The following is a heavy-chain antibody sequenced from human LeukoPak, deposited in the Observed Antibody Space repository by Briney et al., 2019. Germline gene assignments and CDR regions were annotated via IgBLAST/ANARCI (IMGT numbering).Heavy chain of an antibody. CDR2: INPNSGGT. CDR1: GYTFTGYY. V-gene: IGHV1-2*02. Sequence: ASVKVSCKASGYTFTGYYMHWVRQAPGQGLEWVGWINPNSGGTNYAQKFQGRVTMTRDTSISTAYMELSRLRSDDTAVYYCATIAYCGGDCYPLDAFDIWGQGTMVTVSS. D-gene: IGHD2-21*02. CDR3: ATIAYCGGDCYPLDAFDI. J-gene: IGHJ3*02.